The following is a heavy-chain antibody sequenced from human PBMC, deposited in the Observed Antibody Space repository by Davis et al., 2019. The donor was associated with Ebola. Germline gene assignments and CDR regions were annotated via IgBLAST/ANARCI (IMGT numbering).Heavy chain of an antibody. CDR2: INPNSGGT. CDR3: ARGWFGELVYYYGMDV. Sequence: SVKVSCKASGYTFTSYYMHWVRQAPGQGLEWMGRINPNSGGTNYAQKLQGRVTMTRDTSISTAYMELSRLRSDDTAVYYCARGWFGELVYYYGMDVWGKGTTVTVSS. J-gene: IGHJ6*04. V-gene: IGHV1-2*06. D-gene: IGHD3-10*01. CDR1: GYTFTSYY.